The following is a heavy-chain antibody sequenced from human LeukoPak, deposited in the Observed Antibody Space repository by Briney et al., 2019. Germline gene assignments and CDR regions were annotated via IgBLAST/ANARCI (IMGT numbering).Heavy chain of an antibody. CDR2: ISGSGGST. D-gene: IGHD2-2*02. V-gene: IGHV3-23*01. Sequence: PSETLSLTCTVSGYSISSGYYWGWIRQPPGKGLEWVSAISGSGGSTYYADSVKGRFTISRDNSKNTLYLQMNSLRAEDTAVYYCAKDGGGVVVVPAAINEFDYWGQGTLVTVSS. J-gene: IGHJ4*02. CDR1: GYSISSGYY. CDR3: AKDGGGVVVVPAAINEFDY.